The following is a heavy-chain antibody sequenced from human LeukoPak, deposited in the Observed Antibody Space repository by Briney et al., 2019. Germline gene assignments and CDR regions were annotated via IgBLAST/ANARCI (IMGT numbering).Heavy chain of an antibody. V-gene: IGHV1-2*02. J-gene: IGHJ4*02. D-gene: IGHD2-15*01. Sequence: ASVKVSCKASGYAFTGNYMHWVRLAPGQGLEWMGWIDPNTGGTNYAQKFQGRVTMTRDTSISTAYMELSSLRFDNTAVYYCARGQGGYWGQGTLVTVSS. CDR2: IDPNTGGT. CDR1: GYAFTGNY. CDR3: ARGQGGY.